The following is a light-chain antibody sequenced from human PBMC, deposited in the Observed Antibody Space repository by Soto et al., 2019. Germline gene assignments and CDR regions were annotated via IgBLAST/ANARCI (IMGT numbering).Light chain of an antibody. CDR3: QQYGSSPWT. CDR2: GAS. J-gene: IGKJ1*01. V-gene: IGKV3-20*01. Sequence: EIVLTQSPGTLSLSPGEGATLSCRASQSVSSSFLAWYQQKPGQAPRLLIYGASSRAPGIPDRFRGSASGTDFTLTISRLEPEDFALYYRQQYGSSPWTFGQGTKVEIK. CDR1: QSVSSSF.